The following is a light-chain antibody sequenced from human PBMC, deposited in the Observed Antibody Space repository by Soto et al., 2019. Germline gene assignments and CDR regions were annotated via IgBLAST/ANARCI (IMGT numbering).Light chain of an antibody. CDR1: QSVLYSSNNENY. CDR3: QQYYSTPLT. CDR2: WAS. Sequence: DIVMTQSLDSLAVSLGERATINCKSSQSVLYSSNNENYLAWYQQKPGQPPKLLIYWASTQESGVPDRFSGSGSGTDFTLTISSLQAEDVAVYYCQQYYSTPLTFGGGTKV. J-gene: IGKJ4*01. V-gene: IGKV4-1*01.